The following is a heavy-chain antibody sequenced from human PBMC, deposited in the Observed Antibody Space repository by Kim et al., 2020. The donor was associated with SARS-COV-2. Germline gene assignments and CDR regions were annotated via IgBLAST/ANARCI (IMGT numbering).Heavy chain of an antibody. CDR2: ISSSSSYI. Sequence: GGSLRLSCAASGFTFSSYSMNWVRQAPGKGLEWVSSISSSSSYIYYADSVKGRFTISRDNAKNSLYLQMNSLRAEDTAVYYCAREGASVVVPAAIRGWFDPWGQGTLVTVSS. D-gene: IGHD2-2*02. J-gene: IGHJ5*02. CDR1: GFTFSSYS. V-gene: IGHV3-21*01. CDR3: AREGASVVVPAAIRGWFDP.